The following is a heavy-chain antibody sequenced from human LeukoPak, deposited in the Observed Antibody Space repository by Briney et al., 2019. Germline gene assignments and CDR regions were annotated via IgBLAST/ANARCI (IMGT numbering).Heavy chain of an antibody. Sequence: GESLKTSRKGSGYRFTSYWIGWVRQMPGKGLEGMGIIYPGDSDTRYSPSFQGQVTISADKSISTAYLQCSSLKASDTAMYYCANPHYASGTYYAAFDIWGQGTMVTVSS. CDR2: IYPGDSDT. CDR1: GYRFTSYW. J-gene: IGHJ3*02. D-gene: IGHD3-10*01. V-gene: IGHV5-51*01. CDR3: ANPHYASGTYYAAFDI.